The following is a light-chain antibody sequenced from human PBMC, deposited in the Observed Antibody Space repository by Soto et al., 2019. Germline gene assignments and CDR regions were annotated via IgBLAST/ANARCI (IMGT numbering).Light chain of an antibody. J-gene: IGKJ5*01. CDR1: ETISTF. V-gene: IGKV1-39*01. Sequence: DIQLTQSPSSLSASVGDRVTMTCRASETISTFLNWYQHKPAKAPRLLISAASRLQSGVPPRFSGSGSGTEFTLTINSLRPEDFASYYCQQSYSSSPNTFGPGTRLEIK. CDR3: QQSYSSSPNT. CDR2: AAS.